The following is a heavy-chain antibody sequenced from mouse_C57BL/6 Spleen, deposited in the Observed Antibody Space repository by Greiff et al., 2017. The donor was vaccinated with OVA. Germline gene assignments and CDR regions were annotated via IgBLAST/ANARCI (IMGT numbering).Heavy chain of an antibody. CDR1: GYSFTSYY. CDR2: IYPGSGNT. Sequence: QVQLKESGPELVKPGASVKISCKASGYSFTSYYIHWVKQRPGQGLEWIGWIYPGSGNTKYNEKFKGKATLTADTSSSTAYMQLSSLTSEDSAVYYCARGDTTYYFDYWGQGTTLTVSS. J-gene: IGHJ2*01. D-gene: IGHD5-5*01. CDR3: ARGDTTYYFDY. V-gene: IGHV1-66*01.